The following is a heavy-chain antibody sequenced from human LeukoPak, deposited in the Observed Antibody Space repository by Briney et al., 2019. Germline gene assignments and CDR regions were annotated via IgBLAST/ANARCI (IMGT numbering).Heavy chain of an antibody. V-gene: IGHV3-23*01. CDR2: ISGDGGT. D-gene: IGHD2-15*01. Sequence: GGSLRLSCAASGFTFGSYVMSWVRQAPGKGPEWVSAISGDGGTYYADSVKGRFTISRDNSKNTLYLQMNSLGGEDTALYYCARYCGAAICYSGFDYWGQGTLVTVAS. CDR3: ARYCGAAICYSGFDY. CDR1: GFTFGSYV. J-gene: IGHJ4*02.